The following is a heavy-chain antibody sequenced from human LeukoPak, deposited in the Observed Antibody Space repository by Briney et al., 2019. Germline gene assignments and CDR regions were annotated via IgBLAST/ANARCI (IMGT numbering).Heavy chain of an antibody. D-gene: IGHD6-13*01. V-gene: IGHV1-18*01. CDR2: ISAYNGDT. CDR3: ATARIAAAGTPLDY. J-gene: IGHJ4*02. CDR1: GYTFMSYG. Sequence: ASVKVSCKASGYTFMSYGISWVRQAPGQGLEWMGWISAYNGDTNYAQKLQGRVTMTTDRSTSTAYMELSSLRSEDTAVYYCATARIAAAGTPLDYWGQGTLVTVSS.